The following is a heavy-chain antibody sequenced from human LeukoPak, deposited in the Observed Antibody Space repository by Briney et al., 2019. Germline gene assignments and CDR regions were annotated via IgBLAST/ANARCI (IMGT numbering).Heavy chain of an antibody. V-gene: IGHV3-30*04. D-gene: IGHD1-1*01. J-gene: IGHJ4*02. CDR3: ARGYVNDY. Sequence: GGSLRLSCAASGFTFSSYAMHWVRQAPGKGLEWVAVISYDGSNKYYADSVKGRFTISRDNSKNTLYLQMSSLRAEDTAVYYCARGYVNDYWGQGTLVTVSS. CDR2: ISYDGSNK. CDR1: GFTFSSYA.